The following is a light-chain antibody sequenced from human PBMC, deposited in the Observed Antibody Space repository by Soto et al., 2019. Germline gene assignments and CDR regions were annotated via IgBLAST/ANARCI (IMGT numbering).Light chain of an antibody. Sequence: DMEMTQSPSSLSASVGDRVTITCRASQSISNYLNWYQHKPGKVPKLLIYAASSLQSGVQTRLSGSGSGTDFTVTINSLHPEDFATYYCQQSYGTPLTFGGGTKIEIK. V-gene: IGKV1-39*01. CDR2: AAS. CDR1: QSISNY. J-gene: IGKJ4*01. CDR3: QQSYGTPLT.